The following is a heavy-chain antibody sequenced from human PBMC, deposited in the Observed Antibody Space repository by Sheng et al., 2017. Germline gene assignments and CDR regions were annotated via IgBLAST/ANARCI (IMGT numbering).Heavy chain of an antibody. V-gene: IGHV1-18*01. J-gene: IGHJ5*02. CDR3: ARDAAAALDL. D-gene: IGHD6-13*01. CDR2: ISTYNGDT. CDR1: GYTFTTYS. Sequence: TVRVSCKASGYTFTTYSITWVRQAPGQGLEWMGWISTYNGDTKFAQKFQGRVTMTTDTSTRTVYMELRGLRSDDTAVYYCARDAAAALDLWGQGTLVTVSS.